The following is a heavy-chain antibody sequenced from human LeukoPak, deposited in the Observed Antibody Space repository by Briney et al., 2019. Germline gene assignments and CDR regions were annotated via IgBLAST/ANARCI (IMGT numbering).Heavy chain of an antibody. CDR1: GYTFTSYA. Sequence: ASVKVSCKASGYTFTSYAMHWVRQAPGQGLEWMGWINPNSGGTNYAQKFQGWVTMTRDTSISTAYMELSRLRSDDTAVYYCARGSLPGSGYYDSYPGYYYGMDVWGQGTTVTVSS. V-gene: IGHV1-2*04. CDR2: INPNSGGT. D-gene: IGHD3-22*01. CDR3: ARGSLPGSGYYDSYPGYYYGMDV. J-gene: IGHJ6*02.